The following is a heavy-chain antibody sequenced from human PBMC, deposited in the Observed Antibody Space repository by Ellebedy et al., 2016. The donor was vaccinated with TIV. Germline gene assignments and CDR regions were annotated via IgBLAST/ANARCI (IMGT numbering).Heavy chain of an antibody. J-gene: IGHJ5*02. V-gene: IGHV3-30*04. CDR3: ANGVGGLGWFDP. CDR1: GITFSSYA. CDR2: ISNDGSNK. Sequence: PGGSLRLSCSTSGITFSSYAMHWVRQAPGRGLEWMAVISNDGSNKYYADSVKGRFTISRDNSKNTLYLQMNSLRAEDTAVYYCANGVGGLGWFDPWGQGTLVTVSS. D-gene: IGHD2-15*01.